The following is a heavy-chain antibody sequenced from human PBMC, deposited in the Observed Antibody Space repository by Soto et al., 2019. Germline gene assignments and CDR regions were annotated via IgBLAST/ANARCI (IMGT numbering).Heavy chain of an antibody. D-gene: IGHD2-2*01. J-gene: IGHJ6*02. CDR1: GYSFTSYW. Sequence: XESLKISWQGSGYSFTSYWVSWVLQMPGKGLEWMGRIDPSDSYTNYSPSFQGHVTISADKSISTAYLQWSSLKASDTAMYYCARQGHYCSSTSCYLVHAYYYYGMDVWGQGTTVTVSS. CDR3: ARQGHYCSSTSCYLVHAYYYYGMDV. V-gene: IGHV5-10-1*01. CDR2: IDPSDSYT.